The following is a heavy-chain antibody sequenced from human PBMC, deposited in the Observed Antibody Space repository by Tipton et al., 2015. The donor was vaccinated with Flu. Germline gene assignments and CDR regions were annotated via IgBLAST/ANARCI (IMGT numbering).Heavy chain of an antibody. CDR1: ADSISSNY. V-gene: IGHV4-59*08. D-gene: IGHD2-8*01. J-gene: IGHJ6*02. CDR2: IYNTWGT. CDR3: ARQDHGLDV. Sequence: TLSLTCSVSADSISSNYWSWIRQSPGKGLEWIGYIYNTWGTNYNPSLKSRVTISVDTSKNQFSLNLRSVTAADTAVYYCARQDHGLDVWGQGTTVSVS.